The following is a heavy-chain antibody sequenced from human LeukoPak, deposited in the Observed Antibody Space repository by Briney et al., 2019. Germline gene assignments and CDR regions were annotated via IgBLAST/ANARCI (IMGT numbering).Heavy chain of an antibody. CDR2: IYPADSDI. D-gene: IGHD2-15*01. J-gene: IGHJ5*02. V-gene: IGHV5-51*01. CDR3: ARQEYCSGGSCYTWFDP. CDR1: GYSINNYW. Sequence: RGESPKISCKGSGYSINNYWIGWVRQMPGKGLEWMGIIYPADSDIRYSPSFQGQVTISADKSISTAYLQWSSLKASDTAMYYCARQEYCSGGSCYTWFDPWGQGTLVIVSS.